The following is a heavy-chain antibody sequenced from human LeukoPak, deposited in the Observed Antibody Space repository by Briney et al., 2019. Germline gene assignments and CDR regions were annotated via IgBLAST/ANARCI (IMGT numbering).Heavy chain of an antibody. CDR3: ARGRRSGNYFISFDY. Sequence: GGSLRLSCADSGFTFSGFWMHWVRQAPGKGLVWLSRISIDGSSTNYADSVKGRFTISRDNAKNTVFLQMNSLRAEDTAVYYCARGRRSGNYFISFDYWGQGTLVTVSS. CDR1: GFTFSGFW. D-gene: IGHD1-26*01. J-gene: IGHJ4*02. V-gene: IGHV3-74*01. CDR2: ISIDGSST.